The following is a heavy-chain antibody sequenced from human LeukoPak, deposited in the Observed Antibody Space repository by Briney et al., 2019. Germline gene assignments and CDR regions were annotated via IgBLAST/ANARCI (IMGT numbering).Heavy chain of an antibody. CDR2: IYYSGST. J-gene: IGHJ6*02. CDR3: ARLDGSGWPYYYYGMDV. Sequence: SETLSLTCTVSGGSISSYYWSWIRQPPGKGLEWIGYIYYSGSTNYNPSLKSRVAISVDTSKNQFSLKLSSVTAADTAVYYCARLDGSGWPYYYYGMDVWGQGTTVTVSS. V-gene: IGHV4-59*08. D-gene: IGHD6-19*01. CDR1: GGSISSYY.